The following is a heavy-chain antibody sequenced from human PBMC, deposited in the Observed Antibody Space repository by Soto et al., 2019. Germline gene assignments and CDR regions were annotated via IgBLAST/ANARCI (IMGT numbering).Heavy chain of an antibody. Sequence: SETLSLTCTVSGGSISSSSYYWGWIRQHPGKCLEWIGYIYYSGSTYYNPSLKSRVTISVDTSKNQFSLKLSSVTAADTAVYYCARAVAAAGKTRLHWFDPWGQGTLVTVSS. CDR2: IYYSGST. J-gene: IGHJ5*02. V-gene: IGHV4-31*03. D-gene: IGHD6-13*01. CDR3: ARAVAAAGKTRLHWFDP. CDR1: GGSISSSSYY.